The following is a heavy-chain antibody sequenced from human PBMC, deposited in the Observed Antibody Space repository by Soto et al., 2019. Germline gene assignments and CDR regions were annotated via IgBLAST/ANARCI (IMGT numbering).Heavy chain of an antibody. J-gene: IGHJ6*02. CDR1: GFSLSTSGMC. CDR3: ARMPQQLVVRGFWYYYYGMDV. V-gene: IGHV2-70*11. Sequence: SGPTLVNPTQTLTLTCTFSGFSLSTSGMCVSWIRQPPGKALEWLARIDWDDDKYYSTSLKTRLTISKDTSKNQVVLTMTNMDPVDTATYYCARMPQQLVVRGFWYYYYGMDVWGQGTTVT. D-gene: IGHD6-13*01. CDR2: IDWDDDK.